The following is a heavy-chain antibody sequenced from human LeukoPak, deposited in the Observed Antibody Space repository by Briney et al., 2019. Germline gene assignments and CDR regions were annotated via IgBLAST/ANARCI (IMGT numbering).Heavy chain of an antibody. D-gene: IGHD1-14*01. V-gene: IGHV3-23*01. Sequence: PGGSLRLSSAASEFTFSNYAMNWVRQAPGKGLEWVSGISGGGGSTYYADSVKGRFTISRDNSKNTLYLQMDSLRAEDTALYYCAKGSGINHYHWIDPWGQENLVTVSS. CDR1: EFTFSNYA. CDR2: ISGGGGST. J-gene: IGHJ5*02. CDR3: AKGSGINHYHWIDP.